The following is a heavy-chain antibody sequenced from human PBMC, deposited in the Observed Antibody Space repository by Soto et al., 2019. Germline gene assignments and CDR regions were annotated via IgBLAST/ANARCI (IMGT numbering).Heavy chain of an antibody. CDR1: GGTFSRHS. Sequence: QVQMVQSGAEVKKPGSSARVSCKVSGGTFSRHSISWVRQAPGQGLEWMGGIIPIFEVTQYAQKFQGRLTLTADESPPTLHIDLSGLFPANSAIYYCALDLASLSGSWGQGTLVTVS. CDR3: ALDLASLSGS. V-gene: IGHV1-69*01. CDR2: IIPIFEVT. J-gene: IGHJ4*02. D-gene: IGHD6-25*01.